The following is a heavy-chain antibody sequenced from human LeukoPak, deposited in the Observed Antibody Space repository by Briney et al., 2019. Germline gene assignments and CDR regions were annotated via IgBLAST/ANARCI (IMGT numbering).Heavy chain of an antibody. CDR2: IKEDGSAK. D-gene: IGHD3/OR15-3a*01. CDR1: GFIFDNFY. Sequence: GGSLRLSCAASGFIFDNFYMHWVRQAPGKGLEWVASIKEDGSAKYYVDSVTGRFTISRDNANNSVYLQMNSLRVGDTAVYYCARPIPTRTVFQNWGQGTLVSVS. J-gene: IGHJ1*01. CDR3: ARPIPTRTVFQN. V-gene: IGHV3-7*01.